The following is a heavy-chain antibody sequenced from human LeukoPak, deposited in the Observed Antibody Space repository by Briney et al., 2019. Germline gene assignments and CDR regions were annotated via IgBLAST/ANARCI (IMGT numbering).Heavy chain of an antibody. J-gene: IGHJ4*02. CDR3: ARDHSSGWYSDYFDY. CDR2: ISPYGGST. D-gene: IGHD6-19*01. Sequence: GASVKVSCKASGYTFITYGINWVRQAPGQGLEWMGWISPYGGSTNFAQNLQGRVTMTTDTITSTAFMELRSLRFEDTALYYCARDHSSGWYSDYFDYWGQGTLVTVSS. CDR1: GYTFITYG. V-gene: IGHV1-18*01.